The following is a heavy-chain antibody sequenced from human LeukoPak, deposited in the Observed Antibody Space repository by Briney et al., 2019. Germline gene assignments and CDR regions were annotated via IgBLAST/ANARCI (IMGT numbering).Heavy chain of an antibody. CDR2: IYTSGST. J-gene: IGHJ4*02. CDR3: ARGSHWGLLRTFDY. Sequence: PSQTLSLTCTVSGGSISSGSYYWSWIRQPAGKGLEWIGRIYTSGSTNYNPSLKSRVTISVDTSKNQFSLKLSSVTAADTAVYYCARGSHWGLLRTFDYWGQGTLVTVSS. CDR1: GGSISSGSYY. D-gene: IGHD3-22*01. V-gene: IGHV4-61*02.